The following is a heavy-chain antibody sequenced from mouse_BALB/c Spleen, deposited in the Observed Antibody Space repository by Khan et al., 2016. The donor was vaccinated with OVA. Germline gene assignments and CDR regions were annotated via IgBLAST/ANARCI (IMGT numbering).Heavy chain of an antibody. CDR1: GFTFSSFG. CDR2: INSGSSTI. J-gene: IGHJ2*01. Sequence: EVKLVESGGGLVQPGGSRKLSCAASGFTFSSFGMHWVRLAPEQGLEWVAYINSGSSTIYYADPVKGRFTISRDNPKNTLFLQMASLRTEDTAMYYCARGNWAYWVQGTTLTVSS. V-gene: IGHV5-17*02. CDR3: ARGNWAY. D-gene: IGHD4-1*01.